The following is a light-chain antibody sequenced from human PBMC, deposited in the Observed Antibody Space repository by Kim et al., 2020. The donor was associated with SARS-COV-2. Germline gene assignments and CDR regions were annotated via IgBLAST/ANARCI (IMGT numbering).Light chain of an antibody. J-gene: IGKJ2*01. V-gene: IGKV3-20*01. CDR3: QQYSIRPPYT. Sequence: EIVLTQSPGSLSLSPGERATLSCRASKSVCSICLAWYQQKSGQAPRLLIYSVSTRATGIPDRFSGSGSGTDFTLTISRLEPEDSAMYYCQQYSIRPPYTFGQGTKLEI. CDR2: SVS. CDR1: KSVCSIC.